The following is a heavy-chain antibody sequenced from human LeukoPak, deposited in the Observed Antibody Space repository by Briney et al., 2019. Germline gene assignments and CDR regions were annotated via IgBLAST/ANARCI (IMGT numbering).Heavy chain of an antibody. CDR1: GFTFDDYA. Sequence: PGGSLRLSCAASGFTFDDYAMHWVRQAPGKGLEWVSGISWNSGSIGYADSVKGRFTTSRDNAKNSLYLQMNSLRAEDTALYYCAKEQGYNTPFDYWGQGTLVTVSS. V-gene: IGHV3-9*01. CDR3: AKEQGYNTPFDY. CDR2: ISWNSGSI. J-gene: IGHJ4*02. D-gene: IGHD5-24*01.